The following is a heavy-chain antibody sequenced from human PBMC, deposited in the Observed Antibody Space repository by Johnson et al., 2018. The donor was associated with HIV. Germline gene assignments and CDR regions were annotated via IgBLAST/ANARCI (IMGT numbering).Heavy chain of an antibody. J-gene: IGHJ3*02. Sequence: VQLVESGGGLVQPGRSLRLSCTASGFTFGDFAMSWVRQAPGKGLEWVGCIRSKAYGGTTDYAASVKGRFTISRDDSKSIAYVQMNSLKTYDTAVYGWTSKGKSIQAFDIWGQGTMVTVSS. CDR1: GFTFGDFA. D-gene: IGHD6-6*01. CDR2: IRSKAYGGTT. CDR3: TSKGKSIQAFDI. V-gene: IGHV3-49*04.